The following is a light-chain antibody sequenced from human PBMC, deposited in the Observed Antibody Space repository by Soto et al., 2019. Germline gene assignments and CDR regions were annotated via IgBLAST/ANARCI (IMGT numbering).Light chain of an antibody. CDR2: DDS. CDR3: QVWDTGSDHVV. Sequence: YELTQPPSVSVAPGQTARYTCGGNNIGSKSVHWYQQKPGQAPVLVGYDDSDRPTGIPECFSGSNSGNTATLPISRVEAGDEAVYYCQVWDTGSDHVVFGGGTKLTVL. J-gene: IGLJ2*01. CDR1: NIGSKS. V-gene: IGLV3-21*02.